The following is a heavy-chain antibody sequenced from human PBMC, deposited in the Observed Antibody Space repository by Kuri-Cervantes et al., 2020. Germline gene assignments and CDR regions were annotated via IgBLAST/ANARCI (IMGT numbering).Heavy chain of an antibody. J-gene: IGHJ6*02. Sequence: ESLKISCTVSGGSISSSSYYWGWIRQPPGKGLEWIGSIYYSGSTYYNPSLKSRVTISVDTSKNQFSLKPSSVTAADTAVYYCARPGGGFFWSAYYGDGMDVWGQGTTVTVSS. D-gene: IGHD3-3*01. CDR1: GGSISSSSYY. V-gene: IGHV4-39*01. CDR3: ARPGGGFFWSAYYGDGMDV. CDR2: IYYSGST.